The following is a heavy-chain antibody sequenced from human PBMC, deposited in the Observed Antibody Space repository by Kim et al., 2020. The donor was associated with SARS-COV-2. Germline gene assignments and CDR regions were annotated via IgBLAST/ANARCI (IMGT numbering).Heavy chain of an antibody. J-gene: IGHJ6*02. Sequence: GGSLRLSCAASGFTFSNFGMNWVRQSPGKGLEWVSYINATSSAIYYADSVKGRFTISRDNAKNSLFLQMNSLRADDTAVYYCAIFPTVVPYGMDVWGQGTTVTVSS. CDR3: AIFPTVVPYGMDV. V-gene: IGHV3-48*04. CDR2: INATSSAI. D-gene: IGHD2-15*01. CDR1: GFTFSNFG.